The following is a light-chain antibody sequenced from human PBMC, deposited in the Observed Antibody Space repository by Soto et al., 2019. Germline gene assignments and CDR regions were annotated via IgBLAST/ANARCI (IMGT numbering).Light chain of an antibody. J-gene: IGKJ4*02. CDR1: QSVSIL. Sequence: LVKRPARANLSITRWEGRRLAYRASQSVSILLAWYQQKPGQAPRLLIHGATTRATCIPARFSGSGSWTECTPTNPSFQSEDFAVYYCQQYNKRPRTCAGGTKVDIK. CDR2: GAT. V-gene: IGKV3-15*01. CDR3: QQYNKRPRT.